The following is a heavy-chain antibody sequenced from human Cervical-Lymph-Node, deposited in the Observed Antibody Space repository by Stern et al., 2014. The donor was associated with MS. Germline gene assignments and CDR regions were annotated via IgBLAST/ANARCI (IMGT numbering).Heavy chain of an antibody. CDR3: AHTTVTFDEAYGLDV. CDR2: IYWDADE. Sequence: QVTLRESGPTLVKPTQTLTLTCTFSGFSLSTSGEGVGWIRQPPGKALEWLAVIYWDADECYSPSLNSRLTITKDTSKNQVVLTMANMDPVDTGTYYCAHTTVTFDEAYGLDVWGQGTTVPVSS. V-gene: IGHV2-5*02. J-gene: IGHJ6*02. D-gene: IGHD4-17*01. CDR1: GFSLSTSGEG.